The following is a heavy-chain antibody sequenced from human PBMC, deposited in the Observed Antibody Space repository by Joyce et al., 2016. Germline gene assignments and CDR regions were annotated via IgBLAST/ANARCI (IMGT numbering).Heavy chain of an antibody. CDR3: ARDQVLGAARHHGNWFDP. J-gene: IGHJ5*02. V-gene: IGHV4-39*07. CDR2: IHYSGST. Sequence: QLQLQESGPGLVKPSETPSLTCTVSGGSISTSSYYWGWIRQPPGKGLEWIGSIHYSGSTYCNPSLKGRVTISVDKSKNQFSLKLSSVTAADTAVYYCARDQVLGAARHHGNWFDPWGQGTLVTVSS. CDR1: GGSISTSSYY. D-gene: IGHD6-6*01.